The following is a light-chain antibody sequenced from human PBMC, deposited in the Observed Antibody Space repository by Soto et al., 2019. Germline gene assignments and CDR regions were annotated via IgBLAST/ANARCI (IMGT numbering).Light chain of an antibody. CDR1: QSIDNW. CDR3: QQFSSYST. V-gene: IGKV1-5*01. Sequence: DIQMTQSPSTLSASVGDRVTITCRASQSIDNWLAWYQQKPGKATKLLIYAASTLETGVPSRFSGSGSGTEFTLTIKSLQPDDFATYYCQQFSSYSTFGQGTKVDIK. CDR2: AAS. J-gene: IGKJ1*01.